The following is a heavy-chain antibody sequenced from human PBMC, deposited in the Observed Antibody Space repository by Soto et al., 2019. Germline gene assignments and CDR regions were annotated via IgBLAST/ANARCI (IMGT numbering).Heavy chain of an antibody. V-gene: IGHV4-34*01. CDR2: VNHSGST. Sequence: SETLSLTCAIYGESFNYYYWSWIRQSPGKGLEWIGEVNHSGSTNYNPSLKSQVAISMDTSKNQFSLKVNSVTAADTAVFYCASRMGSGRYYIVYWGKGALVSGST. D-gene: IGHD3-10*01. CDR1: GESFNYYY. CDR3: ASRMGSGRYYIVY. J-gene: IGHJ4*02.